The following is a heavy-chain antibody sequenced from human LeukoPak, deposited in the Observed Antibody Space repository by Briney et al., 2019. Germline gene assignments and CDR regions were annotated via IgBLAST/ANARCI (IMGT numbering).Heavy chain of an antibody. D-gene: IGHD6-19*01. CDR2: IRCDGSNK. CDR1: GFTFSSYG. V-gene: IGHV3-30*02. J-gene: IGHJ5*02. Sequence: GGSLRLSCAASGFTFSSYGLHWVRQAPGKGLEWVTFIRCDGSNKYFADSVKGRFTISRDNSKNTLYLQMSNLRAEDTAVYYCARAVGQWLVDGNWFDPWGQGTLVTVSS. CDR3: ARAVGQWLVDGNWFDP.